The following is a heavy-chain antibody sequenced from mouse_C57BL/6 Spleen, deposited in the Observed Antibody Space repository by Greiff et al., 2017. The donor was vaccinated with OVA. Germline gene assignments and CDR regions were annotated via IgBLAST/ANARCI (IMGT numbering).Heavy chain of an antibody. CDR1: GFTFSSYG. D-gene: IGHD1-1*01. CDR3: ARQYYGSSYFDY. J-gene: IGHJ2*01. CDR2: ISSGGSYT. V-gene: IGHV5-6*02. Sequence: EVILVESGGDLVKPGGSLKLSCAASGFTFSSYGMSWVRQTPDKRLEWVATISSGGSYTYYPDSVKGRFTISRDNAKNTLYLQMSSLKSEDTAMYYCARQYYGSSYFDYWGQGTTLTVSS.